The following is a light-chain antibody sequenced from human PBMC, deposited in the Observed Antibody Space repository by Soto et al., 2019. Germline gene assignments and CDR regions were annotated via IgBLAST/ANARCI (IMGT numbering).Light chain of an antibody. CDR3: QQYGSSVLT. Sequence: EIVLTQSPGTLSLSPGERATLSCMASQSVSSIYLAWYQQTPGQAPRLLIYGASTRATGIPDRFSGSGSGTDFTLTISRLEPEDFAVYYCQQYGSSVLTFGGGTRVEIK. V-gene: IGKV3-20*01. CDR2: GAS. CDR1: QSVSSIY. J-gene: IGKJ4*01.